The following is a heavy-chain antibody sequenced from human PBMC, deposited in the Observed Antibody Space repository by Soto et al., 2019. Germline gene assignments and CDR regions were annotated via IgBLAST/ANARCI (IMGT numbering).Heavy chain of an antibody. Sequence: QVQLVESGGGVVQPGRSLRLSCAASGFTFSSCAMHWVRQAPGKGLEWVAVISSDGSNKYYADSVKGRFTISRDNSKNTLYLQMNSRRGEDTAVYYCARARGYSYLEPAYWGQRTLVTVSS. D-gene: IGHD5-18*01. CDR3: ARARGYSYLEPAY. V-gene: IGHV3-30-3*01. CDR2: ISSDGSNK. CDR1: GFTFSSCA. J-gene: IGHJ4*02.